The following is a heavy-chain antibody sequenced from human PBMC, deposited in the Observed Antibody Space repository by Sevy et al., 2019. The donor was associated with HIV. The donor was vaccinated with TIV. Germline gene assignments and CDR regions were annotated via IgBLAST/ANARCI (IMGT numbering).Heavy chain of an antibody. CDR3: ARDVYSRSRYYFDY. J-gene: IGHJ4*02. V-gene: IGHV4-4*07. D-gene: IGHD6-13*01. CDR2: IYTSGST. CDR1: GGSISSYY. Sequence: SETLSLTCTVSGGSISSYYWSWIRQPAGKGLEWIRRIYTSGSTNYNPSLKSRVTMSVDTSKNQFSLKLSSVTAADTAVYYCARDVYSRSRYYFDYWGQGTLVTVSS.